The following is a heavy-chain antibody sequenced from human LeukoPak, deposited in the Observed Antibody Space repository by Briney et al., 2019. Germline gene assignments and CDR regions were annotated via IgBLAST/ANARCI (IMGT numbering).Heavy chain of an antibody. D-gene: IGHD5-18*01. J-gene: IGHJ5*02. CDR1: GGSISSYY. CDR2: IYTSGST. CDR3: ARDYMSYSYGRRQWFDP. V-gene: IGHV4-4*07. Sequence: SETLSLTCTVSGGSISSYYWSWIRQPAGKGLEWIGRIYTSGSTNYNPSLKSRVTMSVGTSKNQFSLKLSSVTAADTAVYYCARDYMSYSYGRRQWFDPWGQGTLVTVSS.